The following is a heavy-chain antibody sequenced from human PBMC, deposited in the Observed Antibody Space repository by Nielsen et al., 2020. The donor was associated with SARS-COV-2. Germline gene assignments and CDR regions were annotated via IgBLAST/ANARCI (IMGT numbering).Heavy chain of an antibody. CDR2: ISGSGGST. J-gene: IGHJ6*03. V-gene: IGHV3-23*01. D-gene: IGHD6-13*01. CDR3: AKGGGDSGAYSSSWYGIYYYYYMDV. Sequence: VRQMPGKGLEWVSAISGSGGSTYYADSVKGRFTISRDNSKNTLYLQMNSLRAEDTAVYYCAKGGGDSGAYSSSWYGIYYYYYMDVWGKGTTVTVS.